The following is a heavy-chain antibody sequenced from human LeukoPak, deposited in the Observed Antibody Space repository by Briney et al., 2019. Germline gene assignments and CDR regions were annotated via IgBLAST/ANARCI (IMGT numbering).Heavy chain of an antibody. J-gene: IGHJ5*02. CDR3: ARGGRIVVVPAARRFDL. D-gene: IGHD2-2*01. CDR2: INHSGST. Sequence: PSETLSLTCAVYGGSFSGYYWSWICQPPGKGLEWIGEINHSGSTNYNPSLKSRVTISVDTSKNQFSLKLSSVTAADTAVYYCARGGRIVVVPAARRFDLWGQGTLVTVSS. CDR1: GGSFSGYY. V-gene: IGHV4-34*01.